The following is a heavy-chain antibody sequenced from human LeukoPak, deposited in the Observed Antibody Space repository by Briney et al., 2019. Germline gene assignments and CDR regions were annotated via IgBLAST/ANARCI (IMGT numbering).Heavy chain of an antibody. J-gene: IGHJ5*02. CDR3: ARGRIVATHFS. CDR1: GFSFRNAW. V-gene: IGHV3-7*01. Sequence: GGSLRLSCAASGFSFRNAWMSWVRQAPGKGLEWVANIKQDGSEKYYVDSVKGRFTISRDNAKNSLYLQMNSLRAEDTAVYYCARGRIVATHFSWGQGTLVTVSS. D-gene: IGHD5-12*01. CDR2: IKQDGSEK.